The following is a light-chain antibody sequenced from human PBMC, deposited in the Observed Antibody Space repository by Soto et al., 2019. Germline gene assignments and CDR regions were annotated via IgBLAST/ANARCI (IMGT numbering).Light chain of an antibody. J-gene: IGLJ3*02. Sequence: LTQPTSVSGSPGQSITISCTGVSSDIGGYNHVSWYQQHPGNVPRLIIYDVDNRPLGISNRFSGSQSGNTASLSISGLQAEDEADYYCCAYTARTTLSWVFGGGTKATVL. CDR1: SSDIGGYNH. CDR3: CAYTARTTLSWV. CDR2: DVD. V-gene: IGLV2-14*03.